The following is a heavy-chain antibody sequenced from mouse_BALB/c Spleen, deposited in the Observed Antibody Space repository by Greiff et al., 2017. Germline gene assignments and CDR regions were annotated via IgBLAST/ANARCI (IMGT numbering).Heavy chain of an antibody. D-gene: IGHD2-10*02. CDR1: GYSITSDYA. CDR3: ARRGMYAFAY. J-gene: IGHJ3*01. Sequence: EVKLEESGPGLVKPSQSLSLTCTVTGYSITSDYAWNWIRQFPGNKLEWMGYISYSGSTSYNPSLKSRISITRDTSKNQFSLQLNSVTTEDTATYYCARRGMYAFAYWGQGTLVTVSA. V-gene: IGHV3-2*02. CDR2: ISYSGST.